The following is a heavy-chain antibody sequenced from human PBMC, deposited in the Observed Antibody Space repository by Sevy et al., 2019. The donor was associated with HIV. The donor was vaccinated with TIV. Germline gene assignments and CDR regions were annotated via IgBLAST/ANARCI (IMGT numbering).Heavy chain of an antibody. CDR1: GGSLNSGSYY. Sequence: SETLSLTCTVSGGSLNSGSYYWSWIRQPPGKGLEWIGYISYSGSSNYNYSLKSRVTISVHTSNNQFSLKLSSVTAADTGIYYCALLAYGDYVGYLDPWGQGTLVTVSS. D-gene: IGHD4-17*01. V-gene: IGHV4-61*01. J-gene: IGHJ5*02. CDR3: ALLAYGDYVGYLDP. CDR2: ISYSGSS.